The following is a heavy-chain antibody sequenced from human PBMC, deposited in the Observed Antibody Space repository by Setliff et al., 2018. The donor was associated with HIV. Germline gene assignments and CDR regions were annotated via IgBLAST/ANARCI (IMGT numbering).Heavy chain of an antibody. Sequence: PSETLSLTCTVSGGSISTDYWTWVRQSAGKGLEWIGRIQTSEGTKYHPSLNSRVTVSIDTPKNQFSLDLTSVNAADTAVYYWSRGGYGSGNAYYFADWGQGTPVTVSS. V-gene: IGHV4-4*07. D-gene: IGHD3-10*01. CDR3: SRGGYGSGNAYYFAD. CDR1: GGSISTDY. J-gene: IGHJ4*02. CDR2: IQTSEGT.